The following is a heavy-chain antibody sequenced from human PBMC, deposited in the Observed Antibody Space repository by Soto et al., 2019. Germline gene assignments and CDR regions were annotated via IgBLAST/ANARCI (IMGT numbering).Heavy chain of an antibody. J-gene: IGHJ6*02. Sequence: EVQLLESGGGLVQPGGSLRLSCAASGFTFSSYAMSWVRQAPGKGLECVSAISGSGGSTYYADSVKGRFTISRDNSKNTLYLHMNSLRAEDTAVYYCASSLYSSRFGGYYYYYGMDVWGQGTTVTVSS. D-gene: IGHD6-13*01. CDR3: ASSLYSSRFGGYYYYYGMDV. CDR1: GFTFSSYA. CDR2: ISGSGGST. V-gene: IGHV3-23*01.